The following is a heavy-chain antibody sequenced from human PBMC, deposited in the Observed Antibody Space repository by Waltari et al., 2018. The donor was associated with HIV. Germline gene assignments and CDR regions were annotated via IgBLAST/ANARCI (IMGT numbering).Heavy chain of an antibody. J-gene: IGHJ4*02. D-gene: IGHD3-16*01. Sequence: QVQLQESGPGLVKTSQTLSLTCTVSGGSFRGGNYYWSWIRQRRGEGLEWVGYIAYSVNTDYNPSLESRLTISVDSHKNHCSLRLSSMTAADTAVYYCARGTTLGNGIFDSWGQGTPVTVSS. CDR3: ARGTTLGNGIFDS. CDR1: GGSFRGGNYY. CDR2: IAYSVNT. V-gene: IGHV4-30-4*08.